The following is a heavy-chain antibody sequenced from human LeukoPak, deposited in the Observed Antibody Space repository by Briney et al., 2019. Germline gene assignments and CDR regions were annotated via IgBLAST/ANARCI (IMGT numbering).Heavy chain of an antibody. J-gene: IGHJ4*02. D-gene: IGHD2-2*01. Sequence: ASVKVSCKASGYIFTSYDIIWVREATGQGRECMGWMHPNSNNTGYAQKFQRRVHVTRNTSRSPAYKQLSSLRSDDTAVYYCARSRSSTSNFDYWGQGTLVTVSS. CDR3: ARSRSSTSNFDY. V-gene: IGHV1-8*03. CDR2: MHPNSNNT. CDR1: GYIFTSYD.